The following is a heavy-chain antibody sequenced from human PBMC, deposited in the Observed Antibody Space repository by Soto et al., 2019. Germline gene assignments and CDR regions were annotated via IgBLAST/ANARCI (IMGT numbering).Heavy chain of an antibody. D-gene: IGHD3-9*01. V-gene: IGHV1-46*03. CDR2: INPSDGTT. CDR1: GYPFTSYY. J-gene: IGHJ4*02. CDR3: TRVSPFLTGPDY. Sequence: ASVKVSCKASGYPFTSYYMHWVRQAPGQGLEWMGIINPSDGTTYYPRKFQGRVTVTRDTSTSTVYMELSPRSEDTAVYYCTRVSPFLTGPDYWGQGTLVTVSS.